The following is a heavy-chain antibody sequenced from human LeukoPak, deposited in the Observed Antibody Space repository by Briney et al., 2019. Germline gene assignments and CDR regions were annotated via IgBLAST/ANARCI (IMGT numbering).Heavy chain of an antibody. CDR1: GGYITSYF. CDR3: AREVVTISGADMMNYMDV. Sequence: SETLSLTCTVSGGYITSYFWSWIRQPAGKEMEWIGRIYSTGSTNYHPSLKSRVTMSVDKSTNQFSLKLSSVTAADTAVYYCAREVVTISGADMMNYMDVWGAGTTVTVSS. CDR2: IYSTGST. D-gene: IGHD3-3*01. J-gene: IGHJ6*03. V-gene: IGHV4-4*07.